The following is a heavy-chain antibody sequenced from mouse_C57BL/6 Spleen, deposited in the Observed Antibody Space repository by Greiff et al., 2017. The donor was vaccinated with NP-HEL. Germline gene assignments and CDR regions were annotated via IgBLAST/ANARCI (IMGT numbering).Heavy chain of an antibody. J-gene: IGHJ3*01. V-gene: IGHV1-4*01. Sequence: QVQLQQSGAELARPGASVKMSCKASGYTFTSYTMHWVKQRPGQGLEWIGYINPSSGYTKYNQKFKDKATLTADKSSSTAYMQLSSLTSEDSAVYYCARGTEGAWFAYWGQGTLVTVSA. D-gene: IGHD3-3*01. CDR1: GYTFTSYT. CDR3: ARGTEGAWFAY. CDR2: INPSSGYT.